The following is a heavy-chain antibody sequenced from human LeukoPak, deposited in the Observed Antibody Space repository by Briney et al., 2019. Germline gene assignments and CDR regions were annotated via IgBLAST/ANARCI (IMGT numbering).Heavy chain of an antibody. V-gene: IGHV1-18*01. J-gene: IGHJ4*02. CDR1: GYTFTSYG. CDR2: ISAYNGNT. CDR3: ARAEYRSIAARPDSLGGY. Sequence: ASVKVSCKASGYTFTSYGISWVRQAPGQGLEWMGWISAYNGNTNYAQKLQGRVTITTDTSTSTAYMELRSLRSDDTAVYYCARAEYRSIAARPDSLGGYWGQGTLVTVSS. D-gene: IGHD6-6*01.